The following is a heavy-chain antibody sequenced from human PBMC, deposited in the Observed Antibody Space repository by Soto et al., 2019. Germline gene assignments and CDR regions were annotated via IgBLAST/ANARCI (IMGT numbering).Heavy chain of an antibody. V-gene: IGHV3-30-3*01. CDR2: ISYDGSKK. CDR3: ARDYRRLADTRYYAMDV. J-gene: IGHJ6*02. Sequence: PGGSLRLSCAASGFTFNSYAIHWVRQAPGKGLQWVAVISYDGSKKYYADSVKGRFTISRDNSKNTLYLQMNSLRAEDTAVYYCARDYRRLADTRYYAMDVWGQGTTVTVSS. D-gene: IGHD3-16*02. CDR1: GFTFNSYA.